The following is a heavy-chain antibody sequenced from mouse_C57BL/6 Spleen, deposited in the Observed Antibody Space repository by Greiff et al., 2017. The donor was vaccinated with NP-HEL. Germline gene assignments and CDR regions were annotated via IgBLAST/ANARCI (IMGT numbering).Heavy chain of an antibody. CDR3: AREQDYYGSSYLYYFDY. J-gene: IGHJ2*01. V-gene: IGHV1-22*01. CDR1: GYTFTDYN. CDR2: INPNNGGT. D-gene: IGHD1-1*01. Sequence: VQLQQSGPELVKPGASVKMSCKASGYTFTDYNMHWVKQSHGKSLEWIGYINPNNGGTSYNQKFKGKATLTVNKSSSTAYMELRSLTSEDSAVYYCAREQDYYGSSYLYYFDYWGQGTTLTVSS.